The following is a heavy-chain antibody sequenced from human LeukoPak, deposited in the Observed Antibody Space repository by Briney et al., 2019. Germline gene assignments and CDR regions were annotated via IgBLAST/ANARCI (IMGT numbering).Heavy chain of an antibody. CDR3: ARVSPNYYDSSGYYFFDY. J-gene: IGHJ4*02. Sequence: GASVKVSCKASGYSFNSQGMNWVRQAPGQGLEWMGWINPNSGGTNYAQKFQGRVTMTRDTSISTAYMELSRLRSDDTAVYYCARVSPNYYDSSGYYFFDYWGQGTLVTVSS. CDR1: GYSFNSQG. D-gene: IGHD3-22*01. CDR2: INPNSGGT. V-gene: IGHV1-2*02.